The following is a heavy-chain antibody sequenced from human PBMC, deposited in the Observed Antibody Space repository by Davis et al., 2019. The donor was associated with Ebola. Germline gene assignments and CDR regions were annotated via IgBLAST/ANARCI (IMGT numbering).Heavy chain of an antibody. Sequence: SVTVSCKASGGTFSSDGFSWVRQTPGQGLEWMGGIIPILHSANYGQKFQGRVTITADESTSTAYMELSSLRSEDTAVYYCARATPSYSSTYGYYYGMDVWGRGTTVIVSS. CDR3: ARATPSYSSTYGYYYGMDV. D-gene: IGHD6-13*01. J-gene: IGHJ6*04. CDR1: GGTFSSDG. CDR2: IIPILHSA. V-gene: IGHV1-69*13.